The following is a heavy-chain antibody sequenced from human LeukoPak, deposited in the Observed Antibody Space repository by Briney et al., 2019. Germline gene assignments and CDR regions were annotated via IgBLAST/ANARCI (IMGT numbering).Heavy chain of an antibody. Sequence: GGSLRLSCAASEFTFSSYAMSWVRQAPGKGLEWVSVISGSGGSTYYADSVKARFTISRDNSKNTLYLQMNSLRAEDTAVYYCAKGRGDYGNYWGQGTLVTVSS. CDR2: ISGSGGST. D-gene: IGHD4/OR15-4a*01. J-gene: IGHJ4*02. CDR3: AKGRGDYGNY. CDR1: EFTFSSYA. V-gene: IGHV3-23*01.